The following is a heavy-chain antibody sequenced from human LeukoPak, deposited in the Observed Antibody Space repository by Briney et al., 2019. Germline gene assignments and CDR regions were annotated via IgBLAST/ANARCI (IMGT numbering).Heavy chain of an antibody. CDR2: IYFSGTT. J-gene: IGHJ4*02. Sequence: PSETLSLTCTVSGGSISDYYWSWVRQSPGKGLEWIGFIYFSGTTDYNPSLTSRVTISVDTSKNKFSLKLNSVTAADTAVYYCARVGHYGSGLDKWGQGTLVTVSS. D-gene: IGHD3-10*01. CDR1: GGSISDYY. V-gene: IGHV4-59*01. CDR3: ARVGHYGSGLDK.